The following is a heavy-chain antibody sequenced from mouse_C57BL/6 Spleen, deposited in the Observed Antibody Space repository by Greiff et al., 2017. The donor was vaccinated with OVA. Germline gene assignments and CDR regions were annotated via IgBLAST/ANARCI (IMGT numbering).Heavy chain of an antibody. Sequence: VQLQQSGAELVKPGASVKLSCKASGYTFTSYWMQWVKQRPGQGLEWIGEIDPSDSYTNYNQKFKGKATLTVDTSSSTAYMQLSSLTSEDSAVYYCARIPLYYYGSSYEGFDYWGQGTTLTVSS. V-gene: IGHV1-50*01. CDR2: IDPSDSYT. D-gene: IGHD1-1*01. CDR3: ARIPLYYYGSSYEGFDY. J-gene: IGHJ2*01. CDR1: GYTFTSYW.